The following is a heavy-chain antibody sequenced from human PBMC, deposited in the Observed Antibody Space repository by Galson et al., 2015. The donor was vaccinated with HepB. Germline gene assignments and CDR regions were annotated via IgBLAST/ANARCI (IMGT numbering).Heavy chain of an antibody. CDR1: GGTFSRYT. V-gene: IGHV1-69*02. CDR2: ILPMFGIA. D-gene: IGHD3-10*01. Sequence: SVKVSCKAAGGTFSRYTISWVRQAPGQGLEWMGRILPMFGIANYAQTLQGKVTITADKTTNTVYMALSSLRSEGTAVYYCARGTGSGTYTWFDLWGQGTLVTVSS. J-gene: IGHJ5*02. CDR3: ARGTGSGTYTWFDL.